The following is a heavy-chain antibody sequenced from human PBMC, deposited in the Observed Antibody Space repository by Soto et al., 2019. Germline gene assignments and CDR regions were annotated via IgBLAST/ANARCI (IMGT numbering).Heavy chain of an antibody. D-gene: IGHD3-3*01. V-gene: IGHV4-34*01. CDR1: GSLPVGSLSGYF. CDR3: ARARFSQWSQDYYGLDV. J-gene: IGHJ6*02. CDR2: INHSGSP. Sequence: SETLSLTCVLSGSLPVGSLSGYFWTWIRQPPGKGLEWIGEINHSGSPNYSPSLRGRVTISLDTSKKQFSLNLSSVTAADTAVYFCARARFSQWSQDYYGLDVWGQGTTVTVSS.